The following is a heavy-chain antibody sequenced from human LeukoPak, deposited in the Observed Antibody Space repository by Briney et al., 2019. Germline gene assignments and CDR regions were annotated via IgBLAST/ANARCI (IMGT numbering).Heavy chain of an antibody. Sequence: SETLSLTCAVSGGSISSSNWWSWVRQPPGKGLEWIGYIYYSGSTYYNPSLKSRVTISVDTSKNQFSLKLSSVTAADTAVYYCAREITMIVGGIFFDYWGQGTLVTVSS. D-gene: IGHD3-22*01. CDR3: AREITMIVGGIFFDY. CDR2: IYYSGST. J-gene: IGHJ4*02. CDR1: GGSISSSNW. V-gene: IGHV4-30-4*01.